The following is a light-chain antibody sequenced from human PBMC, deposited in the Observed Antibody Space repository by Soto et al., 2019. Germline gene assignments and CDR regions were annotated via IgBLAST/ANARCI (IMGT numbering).Light chain of an antibody. CDR1: QSVSYN. CDR2: GAF. CDR3: XQYXNWPPLT. Sequence: EIVMTQSPATLSVSPGETXTLSXRASQSVSYNLAWYQQKPGQGPRLLIYGAFTRATGIPARFSGSGSGTEFTLTISSLQSEDFAVYXXXQYXNWPPLTFGGGTKVEIK. J-gene: IGKJ4*01. V-gene: IGKV3-15*01.